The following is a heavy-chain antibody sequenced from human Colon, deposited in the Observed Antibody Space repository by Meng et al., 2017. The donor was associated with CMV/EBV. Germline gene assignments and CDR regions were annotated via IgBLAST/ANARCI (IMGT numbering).Heavy chain of an antibody. Sequence: GGSLRLSCAASGFTFSTYSMNWVRQAPGKGLEWVSSISSSSSYIYYADSVKGRFTISRDNAKNSLYLQMNSLRAEDTAVYYCARDPLFGALDYWGQGTLVTVSP. CDR2: ISSSSSYI. D-gene: IGHD3-3*01. J-gene: IGHJ4*02. CDR1: GFTFSTYS. CDR3: ARDPLFGALDY. V-gene: IGHV3-21*01.